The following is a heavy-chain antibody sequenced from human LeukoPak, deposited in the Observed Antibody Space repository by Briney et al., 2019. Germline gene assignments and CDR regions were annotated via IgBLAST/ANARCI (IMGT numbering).Heavy chain of an antibody. CDR3: AKGPLSSTSFHDG. CDR2: ISSSSSTI. V-gene: IGHV3-11*01. Sequence: PGGSLRLSCAASGFTFSDYYMSWIRQAPGKGLEWVSYISSSSSTIYYADSVKGRFTISRDNAENSLYLQMNSLRAEDTAVYFCAKGPLSSTSFHDGRGQGTLVTVSS. J-gene: IGHJ4*02. CDR1: GFTFSDYY. D-gene: IGHD2-2*01.